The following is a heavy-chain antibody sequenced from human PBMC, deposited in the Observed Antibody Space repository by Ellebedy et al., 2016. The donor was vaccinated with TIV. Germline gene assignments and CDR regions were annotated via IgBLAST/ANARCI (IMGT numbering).Heavy chain of an antibody. CDR2: IFHRGNT. Sequence: GSLRLSXTVSGGSLRSGDHYWGWIRQPPGKGLEWLGSIFHRGNTYYNPSLKSRLTISVDTSKNQFSLNLSSVTAADTAVYYCARQMRMAVTGPDYWGQGTLVTVSS. J-gene: IGHJ4*02. CDR3: ARQMRMAVTGPDY. CDR1: GGSLRSGDHY. V-gene: IGHV4-39*01. D-gene: IGHD7-27*01.